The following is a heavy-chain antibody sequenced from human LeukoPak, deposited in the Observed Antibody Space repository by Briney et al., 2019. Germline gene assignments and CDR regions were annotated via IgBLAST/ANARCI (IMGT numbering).Heavy chain of an antibody. D-gene: IGHD2-8*01. Sequence: ASVKVSCKASGYTFTSLDINWMRQTTGQGREWLGWMSPRNGNTGYAQEFQGRVTMTGDTSKTTAYLELSSLTSDDTAIYYCARGVDAGVDYWGQGTLITVSS. CDR3: ARGVDAGVDY. CDR1: GYTFTSLD. V-gene: IGHV1-8*01. J-gene: IGHJ4*02. CDR2: MSPRNGNT.